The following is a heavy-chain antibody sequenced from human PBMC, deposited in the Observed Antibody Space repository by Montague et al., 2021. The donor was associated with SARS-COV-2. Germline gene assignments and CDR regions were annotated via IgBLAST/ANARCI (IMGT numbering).Heavy chain of an antibody. V-gene: IGHV4-34*01. CDR1: GRSVSDYY. Sequence: SETLSLTCAVYGRSVSDYYWSWIRQPPGKGLELIGEINHSGSTNYNPSLKSRVTTSVDTSKNQFSLKLTSVTAADTAVYYCARGPRITMIVVVITDIWFDPWGQGTLVTVSS. J-gene: IGHJ5*02. CDR3: ARGPRITMIVVVITDIWFDP. CDR2: INHSGST. D-gene: IGHD3-22*01.